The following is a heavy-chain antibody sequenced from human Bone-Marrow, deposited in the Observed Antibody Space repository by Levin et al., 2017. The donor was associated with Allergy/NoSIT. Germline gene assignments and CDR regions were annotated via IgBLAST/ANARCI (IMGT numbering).Heavy chain of an antibody. CDR3: AKDRRGGNSVSYYIVCDY. J-gene: IGHJ4*02. V-gene: IGHV3-23*01. CDR1: GFTFSSYA. Sequence: GGSLRLSCAASGFTFSSYALSWVRQAPGKGLEWVSSISGGGTYTYYTDFVKGQFTISRDNSKNTLYLQMDSLRAEDTAIYYCAKDRRGGNSVSYYIVCDYWGQGTLVTVSS. D-gene: IGHD5/OR15-5a*01. CDR2: ISGGGTYT.